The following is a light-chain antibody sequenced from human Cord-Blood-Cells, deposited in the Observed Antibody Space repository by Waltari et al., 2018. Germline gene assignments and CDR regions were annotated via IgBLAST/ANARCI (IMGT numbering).Light chain of an antibody. V-gene: IGKV1-39*01. CDR3: QQSYSTPIT. CDR1: QSISSY. J-gene: IGKJ5*01. CDR2: AAT. Sequence: DIQMTQPPSSLSASVGTRVTIPCRASQSISSYLNWYQQKPGKAPKLLIYAATSLQSGVPSRFSGSGSGTDFTLTISSLQPEDFATYYCQQSYSTPITFGQGTRLEIK.